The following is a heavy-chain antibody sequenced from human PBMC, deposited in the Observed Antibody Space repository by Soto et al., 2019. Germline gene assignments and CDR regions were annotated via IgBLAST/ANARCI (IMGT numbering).Heavy chain of an antibody. Sequence: PGGSLRLSCAASGFTFSDYYMSWIRQAPGKGLEWVSYISSSGSTIYYADSVKGRFTISRDNAKNSLYLQMNSLRAEDTAVYYCARDRYCSSTSCYADYYYYYMDVWGKGTTVTVSS. CDR1: GFTFSDYY. CDR3: ARDRYCSSTSCYADYYYYYMDV. D-gene: IGHD2-2*01. CDR2: ISSSGSTI. J-gene: IGHJ6*03. V-gene: IGHV3-11*01.